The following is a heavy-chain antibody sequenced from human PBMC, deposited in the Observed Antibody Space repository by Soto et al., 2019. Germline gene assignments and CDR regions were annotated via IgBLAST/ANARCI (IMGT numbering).Heavy chain of an antibody. J-gene: IGHJ4*01. CDR2: ISGTGIDI. D-gene: IGHD3-16*02. CDR1: GFDFYYYN. CDR3: ARERVVNYTDYYFDY. V-gene: IGHV3-21*01. Sequence: GGSLRLSCAASGFDFYYYNMNWVRQAPGRGLEWVSSISGTGIDIHFADSVKGRFVISRDNAKTSLYLQMNSLRPEDTAVYYCARERVVNYTDYYFDYWGHGTLVTVSS.